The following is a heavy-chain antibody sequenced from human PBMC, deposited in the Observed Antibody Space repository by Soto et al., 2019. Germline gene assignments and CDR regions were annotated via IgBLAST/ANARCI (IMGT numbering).Heavy chain of an antibody. CDR2: ISYDGSNK. Sequence: QVQLVESGGGVVQPGRSLRLSCAASGFTFSSYGMHWVRQAPGKGLEWVAVISYDGSNKYYADSVKGRFTISRDNSKNTLYLQMNSLRAEDTAVYYASSDLDYWGQGTLVTVSS. J-gene: IGHJ4*02. V-gene: IGHV3-30*03. CDR3: SSDLDY. CDR1: GFTFSSYG.